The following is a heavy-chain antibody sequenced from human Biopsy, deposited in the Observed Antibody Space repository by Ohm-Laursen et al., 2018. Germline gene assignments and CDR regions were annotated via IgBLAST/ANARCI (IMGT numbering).Heavy chain of an antibody. D-gene: IGHD3-22*01. Sequence: GTLSLTCNVSGGAINNNYWSWIRQPAGKGLEWSGRIYPGGSTNYNPSLKSRVTMSVDTSKKQISLGLGSVTAADTAMYYCASVVLGPTNDAFDLWGQGTMVVVSS. CDR3: ASVVLGPTNDAFDL. V-gene: IGHV4-4*07. CDR2: IYPGGST. CDR1: GGAINNNY. J-gene: IGHJ3*01.